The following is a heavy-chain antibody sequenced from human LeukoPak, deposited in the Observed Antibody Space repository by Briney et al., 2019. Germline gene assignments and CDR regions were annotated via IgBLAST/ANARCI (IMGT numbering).Heavy chain of an antibody. V-gene: IGHV3-30*02. D-gene: IGHD3-3*01. Sequence: PGGSLRLSCAASGFTFSSYGMHWVRQAPGKGLEWVAIIRYDGSNKYYADSVKGRFTISRDNSKNTLYLQMNSLRAEDTAVYYCAKDKYNFWSGSNYYYMDVWGKGTTVTVSS. CDR2: IRYDGSNK. J-gene: IGHJ6*03. CDR3: AKDKYNFWSGSNYYYMDV. CDR1: GFTFSSYG.